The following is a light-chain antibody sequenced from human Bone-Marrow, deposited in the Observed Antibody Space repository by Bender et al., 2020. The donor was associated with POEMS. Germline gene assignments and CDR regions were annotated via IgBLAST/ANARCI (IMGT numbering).Light chain of an antibody. CDR2: KDN. V-gene: IGLV3-1*01. J-gene: IGLJ3*02. CDR1: KVGDKY. Sequence: SYELTQPPSVSVSPGQTASITCSGDKVGDKYTCWFQQKPGQSPVLVIYKDNKRPSGVPDRFSGSNSGNTATLTISGAQGMDEADYHCQTWDSSTAVFGGGTKLTVL. CDR3: QTWDSSTAV.